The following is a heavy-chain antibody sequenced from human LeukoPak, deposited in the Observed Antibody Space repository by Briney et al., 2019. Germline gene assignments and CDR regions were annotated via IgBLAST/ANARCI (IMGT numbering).Heavy chain of an antibody. V-gene: IGHV3-48*04. CDR1: GFTFSSYS. CDR3: ALLEDYYDSSGYYYVEAFDI. D-gene: IGHD3-22*01. J-gene: IGHJ3*02. Sequence: GGSLRLSCAASGFTFSSYSMNWVRQAPGKGLEWVSYISSSSSTIYYADSVKGRFTISRDNAKNSLYLQMNSLRAEDTAVYYCALLEDYYDSSGYYYVEAFDIWGQGTTVTVSS. CDR2: ISSSSSTI.